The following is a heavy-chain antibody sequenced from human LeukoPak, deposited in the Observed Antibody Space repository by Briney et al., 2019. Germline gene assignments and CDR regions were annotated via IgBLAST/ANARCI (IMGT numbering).Heavy chain of an antibody. Sequence: GGSLRLSCAASGFAFSSFAMGWVRHSPGKGLEWVSAISGSGGSTYYADPVKGRFTISRDNSKNTLHLQMNSLRAEDTAVYYCANGDKKRITMVRGVMQPFDYWGQGTLVTVSS. CDR1: GFAFSSFA. V-gene: IGHV3-23*01. D-gene: IGHD3-10*01. CDR3: ANGDKKRITMVRGVMQPFDY. CDR2: ISGSGGST. J-gene: IGHJ4*02.